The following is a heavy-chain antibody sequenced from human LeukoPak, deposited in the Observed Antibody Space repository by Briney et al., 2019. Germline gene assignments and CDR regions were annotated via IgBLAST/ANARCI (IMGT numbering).Heavy chain of an antibody. J-gene: IGHJ4*02. Sequence: QPGRSLRLSCAASGFTFSNYGMHWVRQAPGKGLEWVAVIWYDGSNKYYADSVKGRFTISRDNSKNTLYLQVNSLRAEDTAVYYCAGNYGPYYFDYWGQGTLVTVSS. D-gene: IGHD3-10*01. CDR1: GFTFSNYG. CDR2: IWYDGSNK. CDR3: AGNYGPYYFDY. V-gene: IGHV3-33*01.